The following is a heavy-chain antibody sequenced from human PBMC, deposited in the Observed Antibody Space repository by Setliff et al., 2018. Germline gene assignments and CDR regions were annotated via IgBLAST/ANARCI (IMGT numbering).Heavy chain of an antibody. CDR2: IKQDGSEK. D-gene: IGHD6-19*01. V-gene: IGHV3-7*05. CDR1: GFTFSSYW. J-gene: IGHJ4*02. Sequence: LRLSCAASGFTFSSYWMSWVRQAPGKGLEWVANIKQDGSEKYYVDSVKGRFTISRDNAKNSLYLQMNSLRAEDTAVYYCARPSESSGWYYFDYWGQGTQVTVSS. CDR3: ARPSESSGWYYFDY.